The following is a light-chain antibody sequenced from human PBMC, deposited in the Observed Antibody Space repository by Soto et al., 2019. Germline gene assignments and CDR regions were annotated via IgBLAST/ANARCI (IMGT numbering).Light chain of an antibody. V-gene: IGKV3-15*01. Sequence: EIVMTQSPATLSLSPGDRATVSCRASQGIGSNLAWYQQKPGQAPRLLIYGASTRAAGVPARSSGSGSGTEFTLTISSLQSEDFALYYCQQYSDWPPVTFGGVTKVEIK. J-gene: IGKJ4*01. CDR2: GAS. CDR1: QGIGSN. CDR3: QQYSDWPPVT.